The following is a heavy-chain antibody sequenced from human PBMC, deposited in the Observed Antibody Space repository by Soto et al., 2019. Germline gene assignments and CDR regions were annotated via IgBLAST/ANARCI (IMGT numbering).Heavy chain of an antibody. CDR1: GGSISSYY. CDR2: IYYSGST. CDR3: ARDLGYYGSDS. V-gene: IGHV4-59*01. D-gene: IGHD3-10*01. J-gene: IGHJ5*01. Sequence: SETLSLTCTVSGGSISSYYWSWIRQPPGKGLEWIGYIYYSGSTNYNPSLKSRVTISVDTSKNQFSLKLSSVTAADTAVYYCARDLGYYGSDSWGQGTLVTVSS.